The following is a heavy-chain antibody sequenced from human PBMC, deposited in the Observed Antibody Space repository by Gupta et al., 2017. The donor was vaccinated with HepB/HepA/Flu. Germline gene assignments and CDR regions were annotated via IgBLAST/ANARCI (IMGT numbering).Heavy chain of an antibody. D-gene: IGHD3-22*01. V-gene: IGHV3-33*01. CDR3: ARDDNYYDSSGNFVNWFDP. Sequence: QVQLVESAGGVVQPGTSLRLSCAASGFTFSSYGMHWVRQAPGKGLEWVATIFYNGGTKYYGDSVKGRVTISRDNSNNTLYLQMDSRRAEDTAVYYCARDDNYYDSSGNFVNWFDPWGQGTRVVVSA. CDR2: IFYNGGTK. CDR1: GFTFSSYG. J-gene: IGHJ5*02.